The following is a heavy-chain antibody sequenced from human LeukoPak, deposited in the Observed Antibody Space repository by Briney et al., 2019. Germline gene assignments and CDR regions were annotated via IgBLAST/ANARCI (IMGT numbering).Heavy chain of an antibody. CDR2: IYYSGST. V-gene: IGHV4-30-4*01. Sequence: SETLSLTCTVSGGSISGADYYWSWIRQPPGKGLEWIGYIYYSGSTYYNPSLKSRVTISVDTSKNQFSLKLSSVTAADTAVYYCARSITGTLDFDYWGQGTLVTVSS. CDR1: GGSISGADYY. CDR3: ARSITGTLDFDY. D-gene: IGHD1-20*01. J-gene: IGHJ4*02.